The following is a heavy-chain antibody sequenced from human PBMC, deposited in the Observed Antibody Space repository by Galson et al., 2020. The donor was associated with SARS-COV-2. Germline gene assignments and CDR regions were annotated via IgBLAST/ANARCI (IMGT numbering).Heavy chain of an antibody. Sequence: ASVNVSCKASGYTFTGYYMHWVRQAPGQGLEWMGWINPNSGGTNYAQKFQGRVTMTRDTSISTAYMELSRLRSDDTAVYYCARVGTDYDILTGYYYYGMDVWGQGTTVTVSS. J-gene: IGHJ6*02. V-gene: IGHV1-2*02. CDR2: INPNSGGT. CDR3: ARVGTDYDILTGYYYYGMDV. D-gene: IGHD3-9*01. CDR1: GYTFTGYY.